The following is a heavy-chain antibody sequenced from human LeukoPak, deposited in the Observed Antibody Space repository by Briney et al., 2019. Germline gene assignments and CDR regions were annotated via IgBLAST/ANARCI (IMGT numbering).Heavy chain of an antibody. CDR1: GGSISSSSYY. D-gene: IGHD3-10*01. J-gene: IGHJ3*02. Sequence: PSQTLSLTCTVAGGSISSSSYYWGWIRQPPGKGLEWIGSIYDGGSTYYNPSLKSRVTISVDTSKNQFSLKLSSVTAADTAVYYCARDGHYGFGESPGLFDIWGQGTMVTVSS. CDR2: IYDGGST. V-gene: IGHV4-39*07. CDR3: ARDGHYGFGESPGLFDI.